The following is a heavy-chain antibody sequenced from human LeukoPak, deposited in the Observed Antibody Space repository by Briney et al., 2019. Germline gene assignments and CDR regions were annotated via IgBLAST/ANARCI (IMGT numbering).Heavy chain of an antibody. D-gene: IGHD2-15*01. J-gene: IGHJ6*03. CDR2: IKSKTDGGTT. CDR1: GFTFSNAW. CDR3: TTGPPVAAIGGHYYYYYMDV. Sequence: GGSLRLSCAASGFTFSNAWMSWVRQAPGKGLEWVGRIKSKTDGGTTDYAAPVKGRFTISRDESKNTLYLQMNSLKTEDTAVYYCTTGPPVAAIGGHYYYYYMDVWGKGTTVTVSS. V-gene: IGHV3-15*01.